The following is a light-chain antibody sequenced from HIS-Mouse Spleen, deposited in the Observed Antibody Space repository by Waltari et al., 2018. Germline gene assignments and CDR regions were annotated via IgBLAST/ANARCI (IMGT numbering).Light chain of an antibody. J-gene: IGLJ1*01. CDR2: EVS. CDR3: SSYAGSNNLV. Sequence: QSALTQPPSASGSPGQSVTISCTGTSSDVGGYNYVSWYQQHPGKAPKLMIYEVSKRPSGVPDRFSGLQAEDEADYYCSSYAGSNNLVFGTGTKVTVL. V-gene: IGLV2-8*01. CDR1: SSDVGGYNY.